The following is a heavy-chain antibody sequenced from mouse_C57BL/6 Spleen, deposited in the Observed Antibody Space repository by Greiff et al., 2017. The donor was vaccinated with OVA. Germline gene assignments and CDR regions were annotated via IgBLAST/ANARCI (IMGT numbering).Heavy chain of an antibody. V-gene: IGHV6-3*01. D-gene: IGHD4-1*01. CDR2: IRLKSDNYAT. CDR3: TGETGTWYFDV. CDR1: GFTFSNYW. J-gene: IGHJ1*03. Sequence: EVQLVESGGGLVQPGGSMKLSCVASGFTFSNYWMNWVRQSPEKGLEWVAQIRLKSDNYATHYAESVKGRFTISRDDSKSSVYLQMNNLRAEDTGIYYCTGETGTWYFDVWGTGTTVTVSS.